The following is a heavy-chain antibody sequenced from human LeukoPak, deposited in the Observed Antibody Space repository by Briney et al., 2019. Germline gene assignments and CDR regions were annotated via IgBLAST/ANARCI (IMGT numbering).Heavy chain of an antibody. CDR1: GFTFSGYW. J-gene: IGHJ4*02. Sequence: PGGSLRLSCAASGFTFSGYWMNWVRQVPGKVPMWVSHITSDGSGTGYADSVRGRFTISRDNAKNTLYLQMNSLRAEDTAVYYCARGISEAGTEYWGQGTLVTVSS. V-gene: IGHV3-74*01. CDR2: ITSDGSGT. D-gene: IGHD6-13*01. CDR3: ARGISEAGTEY.